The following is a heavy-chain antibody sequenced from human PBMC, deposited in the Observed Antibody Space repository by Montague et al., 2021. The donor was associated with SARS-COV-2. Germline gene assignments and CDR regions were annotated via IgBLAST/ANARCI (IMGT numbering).Heavy chain of an antibody. Sequence: SETLSLTCAVYGGSFSGYYLNWIRQPPGKGLEWIGEINHSGSTNYNPSLKSRVTIAVDTSKNQVSLKLTSVTAADTAVFYCARSMVTNSPFGFSNKLRSRYNGMDVWGQGTRVTVSS. CDR3: ARSMVTNSPFGFSNKLRSRYNGMDV. CDR2: INHSGST. CDR1: GGSFSGYY. D-gene: IGHD4-17*01. J-gene: IGHJ6*02. V-gene: IGHV4-34*01.